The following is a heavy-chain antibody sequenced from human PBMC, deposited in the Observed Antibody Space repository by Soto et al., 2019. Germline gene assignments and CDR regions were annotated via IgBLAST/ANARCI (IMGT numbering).Heavy chain of an antibody. V-gene: IGHV3-30-3*01. CDR1: GFSFSNYA. D-gene: IGHD1-26*01. CDR2: ISYDGSNK. J-gene: IGHJ4*02. CDR3: ATTLTSYYYFDY. Sequence: GGSLRLSCAASGFSFSNYARDWVRQAPGKGLECVAVISYDGSNKYFADSVKGRFTISRDNSKNTLYLQMNGLRPEDTAVYYCATTLTSYYYFDYWGQGTLVTVYS.